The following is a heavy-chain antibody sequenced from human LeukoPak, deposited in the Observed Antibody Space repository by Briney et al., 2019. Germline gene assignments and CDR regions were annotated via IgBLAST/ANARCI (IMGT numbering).Heavy chain of an antibody. Sequence: ASVKVSCKASGYTFTSYYMHWVRQAPGQGLEWMGIINPSGGSTSYAQKFQGRVTMTRDTSTSTVYVELSSLRSEDTAVYYCARVNSNHDAFDIWGQGTMVTVSS. J-gene: IGHJ3*02. CDR1: GYTFTSYY. CDR3: ARVNSNHDAFDI. V-gene: IGHV1-46*01. CDR2: INPSGGST.